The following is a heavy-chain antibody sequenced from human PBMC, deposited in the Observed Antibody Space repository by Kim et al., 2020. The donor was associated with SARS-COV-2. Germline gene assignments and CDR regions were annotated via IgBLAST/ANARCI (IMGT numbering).Heavy chain of an antibody. V-gene: IGHV3-30-3*01. CDR1: GFTFSSYA. CDR2: ISYDGSNK. Sequence: GGSLRLSCAASGFTFSSYAMHWVRQAPGKGLEWVAVISYDGSNKYYADSVKGRFTISRDNSKNTLYLQMNSLRAEDTAVHYCARAENYYYMDVWGKGTTV. CDR3: ARAENYYYMDV. J-gene: IGHJ6*03.